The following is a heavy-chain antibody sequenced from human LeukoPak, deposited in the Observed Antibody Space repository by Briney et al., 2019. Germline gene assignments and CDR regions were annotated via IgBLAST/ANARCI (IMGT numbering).Heavy chain of an antibody. V-gene: IGHV1-18*01. CDR1: GYTFTSYG. D-gene: IGHD3-3*01. Sequence: ASVKVSCKASGYTFTSYGISWVRQAPGQGLEWMGWISAYNGNTNYAQKLQGRVTMTTDTSTSTAYMGLRSLRSDDTAVYYCARVPSMVTIFGVVISLDYWGQGTLVTVSS. J-gene: IGHJ4*02. CDR2: ISAYNGNT. CDR3: ARVPSMVTIFGVVISLDY.